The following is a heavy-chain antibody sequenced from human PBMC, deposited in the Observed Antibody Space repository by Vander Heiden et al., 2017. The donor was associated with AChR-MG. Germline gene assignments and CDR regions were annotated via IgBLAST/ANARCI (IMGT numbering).Heavy chain of an antibody. D-gene: IGHD4-17*01. CDR1: GFTFSSYG. CDR2: ISYDGSNK. J-gene: IGHJ1*01. CDR3: AKGSTDYGDPREYFQH. V-gene: IGHV3-30*18. Sequence: QVQLVESGGGVVQPGRSLRLSCAASGFTFSSYGMHWVRQAPGKGLEWVAVISYDGSNKYYADSVKGRFTISRDNSKNTLYLQMNSLRAEDTAVYYCAKGSTDYGDPREYFQHWGQGTLVTVSS.